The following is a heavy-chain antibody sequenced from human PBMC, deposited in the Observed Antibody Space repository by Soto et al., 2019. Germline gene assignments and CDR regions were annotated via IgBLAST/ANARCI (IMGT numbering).Heavy chain of an antibody. D-gene: IGHD5-12*01. Sequence: EVQLVESGGGLVQPGGSLRPSCAASGFTFSSYWMSWVRQAPGKGLEWVANIKQDGSEKYYVDSVKGRFTISRDNAKNSLYLQMNSLRAEDTAVYYCASYPFLGATDYWGQGTLVTVSS. CDR2: IKQDGSEK. V-gene: IGHV3-7*01. CDR3: ASYPFLGATDY. CDR1: GFTFSSYW. J-gene: IGHJ4*02.